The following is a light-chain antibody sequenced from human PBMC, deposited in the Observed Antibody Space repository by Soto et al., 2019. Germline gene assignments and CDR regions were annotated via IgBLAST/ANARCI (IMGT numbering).Light chain of an antibody. CDR1: QRIAHY. CDR3: QKYNSAPLS. CDR2: AAS. V-gene: IGKV1-27*01. J-gene: IGKJ4*01. Sequence: DSQMTQSPSSLSASVGDRVTITCRASQRIAHYLAWYQQKPGKVPRLLIYAASTLQSGVPSRFSGSGSGTDFTLTISSLQPEDVATYYCQKYNSAPLSFGGGTKVDIK.